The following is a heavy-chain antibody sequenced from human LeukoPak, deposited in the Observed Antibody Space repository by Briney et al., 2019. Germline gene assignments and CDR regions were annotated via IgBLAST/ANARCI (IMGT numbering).Heavy chain of an antibody. V-gene: IGHV3-23*01. J-gene: IGHJ4*02. CDR3: AKDKAGSTAYFFDV. CDR2: IRGSSGDT. D-gene: IGHD6-19*01. CDR1: GFTFSSYA. Sequence: GGSLRLSCEASGFTFSSYAMAWVRQAPGKGLEWVSAIRGSSGDTYYADSVKGRFTISRDNSKNTLYLQMSSLRAEDTAVYYCAKDKAGSTAYFFDVWGQGTLVTVSS.